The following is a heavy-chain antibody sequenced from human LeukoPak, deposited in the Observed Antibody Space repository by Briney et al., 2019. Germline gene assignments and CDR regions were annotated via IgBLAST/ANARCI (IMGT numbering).Heavy chain of an antibody. J-gene: IGHJ3*02. V-gene: IGHV1-2*06. CDR1: GYTFTGYY. CDR2: INPNSGGT. D-gene: IGHD6-19*01. CDR3: ARPDSSGWYVRDAFDI. Sequence: ASVKVSCKASGYTFTGYYMHWVRQAPGQGLEWMGRINPNSGGTNYAQKFQGRVTMTRDTSISTAYMELSRLRSDDTAVYHCARPDSSGWYVRDAFDIWGQGTMVTVSS.